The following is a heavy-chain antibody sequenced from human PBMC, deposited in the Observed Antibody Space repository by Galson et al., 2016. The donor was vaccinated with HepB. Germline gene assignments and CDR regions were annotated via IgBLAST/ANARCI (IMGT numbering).Heavy chain of an antibody. CDR2: INAGSGKT. V-gene: IGHV1-3*01. CDR1: GYTFSNYA. J-gene: IGHJ6*02. CDR3: ARSIVGGSLGMDV. D-gene: IGHD1-26*01. Sequence: SVTVSCKASGYTFSNYAMHWVRQAPRQRLEWVGWINAGSGKTKYSEKFRGRATISRDTSASTAYMDLSSLRFEDTAVYYCARSIVGGSLGMDVWGQGTTVTVSS.